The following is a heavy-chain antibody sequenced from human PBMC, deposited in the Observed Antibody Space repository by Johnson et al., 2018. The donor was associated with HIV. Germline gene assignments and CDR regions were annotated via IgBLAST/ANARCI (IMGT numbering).Heavy chain of an antibody. V-gene: IGHV3-30-3*01. CDR3: ATLSGSYYAFDI. Sequence: QVQLLESGGGVVQPGRSLRLSCAGSGFTFRSYAMQWVRQAPGKGLEWVAVISYDGSNKYYADSVKGRFTISRDNSKNTLYLQMNSLGAEDTAVYYCATLSGSYYAFDIWGQGTMVTVSS. CDR2: ISYDGSNK. CDR1: GFTFRSYA. J-gene: IGHJ3*02. D-gene: IGHD1-26*01.